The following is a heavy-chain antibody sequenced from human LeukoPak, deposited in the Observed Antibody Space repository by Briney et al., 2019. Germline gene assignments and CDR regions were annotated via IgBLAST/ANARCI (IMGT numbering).Heavy chain of an antibody. D-gene: IGHD3-10*01. CDR2: IRYVGSNK. J-gene: IGHJ6*03. CDR1: GFTFSSYD. Sequence: QSGGSLRLSCAASGFTFSSYDMHWVRQAPGKGLEWVALIRYVGSNKYYADSVKGRFTISRDNSKNTLSLQMNSLRSEDTAVYYCAKVGSQVRDSYYDYMDVWGKRTTVTISS. CDR3: AKVGSQVRDSYYDYMDV. V-gene: IGHV3-30*02.